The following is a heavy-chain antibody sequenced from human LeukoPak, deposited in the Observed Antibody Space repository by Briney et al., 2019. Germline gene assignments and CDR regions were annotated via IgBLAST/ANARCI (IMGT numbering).Heavy chain of an antibody. CDR3: APTPHYDFWSGYDYFDY. Sequence: GGSLRLSCAASGFTFSSYAMSGVRQAPGKGLEWVSAISGSGGSTYYADSVKGRFTISRDNSKNTLYLQMNSLRAEDTAVYYCAPTPHYDFWSGYDYFDYWGQGTLVTVSS. CDR2: ISGSGGST. CDR1: GFTFSSYA. J-gene: IGHJ4*02. D-gene: IGHD3-3*01. V-gene: IGHV3-23*01.